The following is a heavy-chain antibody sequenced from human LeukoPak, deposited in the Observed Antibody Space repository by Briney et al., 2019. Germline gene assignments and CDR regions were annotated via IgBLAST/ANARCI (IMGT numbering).Heavy chain of an antibody. J-gene: IGHJ5*02. CDR3: ARCYVSGSYCFGFGP. CDR2: IYYSGST. Sequence: SETLSLTCAVSGYSISSSNWWGWIRQPPGKGLEWIGHIYYSGSTNYNPSLKSRVTTSVETSKNQFSLKLISVTALDTAVYYCARCYVSGSYCFGFGPWGQGTLVTVSS. D-gene: IGHD3-10*01. CDR1: GYSISSSNW. V-gene: IGHV4-28*06.